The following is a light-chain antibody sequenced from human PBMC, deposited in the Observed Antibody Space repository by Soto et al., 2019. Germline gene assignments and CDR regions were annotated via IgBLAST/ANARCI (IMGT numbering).Light chain of an antibody. CDR2: WAS. J-gene: IGKJ1*01. Sequence: YFAWYQQKPGQPPKLLIYWASTRESGVPDRFSGSGSGTDFALTLSSLPAPLFAFYSCHLSYTTPPPIGQGTKLDIK. CDR3: HLSYTTPPP. V-gene: IGKV4-1*01. CDR1: Y.